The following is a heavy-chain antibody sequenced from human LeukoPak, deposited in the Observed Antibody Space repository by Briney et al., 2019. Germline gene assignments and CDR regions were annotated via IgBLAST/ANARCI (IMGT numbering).Heavy chain of an antibody. CDR1: GFTFSAYW. CDR2: ISSSSSYT. V-gene: IGHV3-11*05. D-gene: IGHD3-22*01. J-gene: IGHJ4*02. CDR3: ARERDYYDSSGYYYAFDY. Sequence: PGGSLRLSCAASGFTFSAYWMTWVRQAPGKGLEWVSYISSSSSYTNYADSVKGRFTISRDNAKNSLYLQMNSLRAEDTAVYYCARERDYYDSSGYYYAFDYWGQGTLVTVSS.